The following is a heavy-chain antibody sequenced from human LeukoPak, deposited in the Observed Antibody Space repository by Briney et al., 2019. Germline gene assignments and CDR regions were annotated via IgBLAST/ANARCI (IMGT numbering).Heavy chain of an antibody. D-gene: IGHD6-13*01. Sequence: PGGSLRLSCAVSGLTFTNAWMSWVRQAPGKGLEWVSSISSSSSYIYYADSVKGRFTISRDNAKNSLYLQMNSLRAEDTAVYYCARGRAAGPQPDWWGQGTLVTVSS. CDR3: ARGRAAGPQPDW. V-gene: IGHV3-21*04. J-gene: IGHJ4*02. CDR1: GLTFTNAW. CDR2: ISSSSSYI.